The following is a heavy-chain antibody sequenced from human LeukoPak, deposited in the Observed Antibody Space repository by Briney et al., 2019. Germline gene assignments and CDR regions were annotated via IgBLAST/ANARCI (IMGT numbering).Heavy chain of an antibody. D-gene: IGHD3-3*01. V-gene: IGHV4-61*02. CDR2: IYTSGST. CDR3: ARGGVYDFWSGYFDY. Sequence: SQTLSLTCTVSGGSISSGSYYWSWIRQPVGKGLEWIGRIYTSGSTNYNPSLKSRVTISVDTSKNQFSLKLSSVTAADTAVYYCARGGVYDFWSGYFDYWGQGTLVTVSS. CDR1: GGSISSGSYY. J-gene: IGHJ4*02.